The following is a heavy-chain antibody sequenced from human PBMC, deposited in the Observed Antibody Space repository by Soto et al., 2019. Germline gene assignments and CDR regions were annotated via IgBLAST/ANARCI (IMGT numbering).Heavy chain of an antibody. CDR1: GFTFSTYW. Sequence: EVQLVESGGGLVQPGGSLRLSCAASGFTFSTYWMHWVRQAPGKGLVWVSGVKTDGSSTSYADSVKGRFTISRDNGKHTLYLQMSRLTAEDAAVYCWPRRWSPDYWGQGTLVTVSS. CDR2: VKTDGSST. CDR3: PRRWSPDY. V-gene: IGHV3-74*01. J-gene: IGHJ4*02. D-gene: IGHD2-15*01.